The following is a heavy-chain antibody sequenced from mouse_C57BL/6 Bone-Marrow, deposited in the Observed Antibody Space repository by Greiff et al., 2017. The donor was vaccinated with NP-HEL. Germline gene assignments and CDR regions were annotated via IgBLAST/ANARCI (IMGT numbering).Heavy chain of an antibody. Sequence: EVKLVESGGDLVKPGGSLKLSCAASGFTFSSYGMSWVRQTPDKRLEWVATICSGGSYTYYPDSVKGRFTISRDNAKNTLYLQMSSLKSEDTAMYYCARQRGSRPYWGQGTLVTVSA. CDR1: GFTFSSYG. CDR3: ARQRGSRPY. J-gene: IGHJ3*01. D-gene: IGHD1-1*01. CDR2: ICSGGSYT. V-gene: IGHV5-6*01.